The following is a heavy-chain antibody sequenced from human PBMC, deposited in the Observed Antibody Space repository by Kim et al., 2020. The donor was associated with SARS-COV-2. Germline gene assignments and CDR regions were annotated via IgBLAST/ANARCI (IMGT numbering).Heavy chain of an antibody. D-gene: IGHD2-2*01. CDR1: GYSFTSYW. CDR3: ARSLIVVVPAATENAFDI. V-gene: IGHV5-10-1*01. J-gene: IGHJ3*02. Sequence: GESLKISCKGSGYSFTSYWISWVRQMPGKGLEWMGRIDPSDSYTNYSPSFQGHVTISADKSISTAYLQWSSLKASDTAMYYCARSLIVVVPAATENAFDIWGQGTMVTVSS. CDR2: IDPSDSYT.